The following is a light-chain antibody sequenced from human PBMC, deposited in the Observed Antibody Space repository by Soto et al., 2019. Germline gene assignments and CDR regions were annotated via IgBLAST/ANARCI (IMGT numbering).Light chain of an antibody. Sequence: QLVLTQPPSASGSPGQSVTISCTGTSSDVGGYNYVSWFQQHPGKAPKLMIDEVSKRPSGVPDRFSGSKSGNTASLTVSGLQAEDEADYYCTSYAGSNIWVFGGGTQLTVL. CDR1: SSDVGGYNY. V-gene: IGLV2-8*01. J-gene: IGLJ2*01. CDR3: TSYAGSNIWV. CDR2: EVS.